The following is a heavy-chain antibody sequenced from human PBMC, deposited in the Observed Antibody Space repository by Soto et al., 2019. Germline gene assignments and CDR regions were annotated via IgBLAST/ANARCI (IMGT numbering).Heavy chain of an antibody. V-gene: IGHV1-3*01. D-gene: IGHD2-21*02. CDR2: INAGNGNT. J-gene: IGHJ1*01. Sequence: ASVKVSCKASGYTFTSYAMHWVRQAPGQRLEWMGWINAGNGNTKYSQKFQGRVTITRDTSASTAYMELSSLRSEDTAVYYRARAKGVVVTAIEYFQHWGQGTLVTVSS. CDR3: ARAKGVVVTAIEYFQH. CDR1: GYTFTSYA.